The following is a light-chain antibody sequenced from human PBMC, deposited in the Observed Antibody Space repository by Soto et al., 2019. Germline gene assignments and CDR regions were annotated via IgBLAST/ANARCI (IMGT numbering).Light chain of an antibody. CDR2: DTS. CDR3: QQRAMWPLT. J-gene: IGKJ4*01. Sequence: DIVLAQSPATLSLSPGERAALSCRASQGVGTYLAWYQHKPGQAPRLLIYDTSNRATGIPGRFSGTGSGTDFTLTITSLAPGDSAVYYCQQRAMWPLTFGGGTKVEIK. V-gene: IGKV3-11*01. CDR1: QGVGTY.